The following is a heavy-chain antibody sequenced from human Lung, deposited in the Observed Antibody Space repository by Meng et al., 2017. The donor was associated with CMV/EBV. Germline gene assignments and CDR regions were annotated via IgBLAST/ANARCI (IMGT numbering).Heavy chain of an antibody. V-gene: IGHV3-30*02. CDR1: GFTFSFYG. CDR2: IRYDGNNK. J-gene: IGHJ6*02. D-gene: IGHD3-3*01. CDR3: AKDLRSLRRFYYYGMDV. Sequence: GGSLRLXCAASGFTFSFYGLHWVRQAPGKGLEWVAFIRYDGNNKFYADSVKGRFTISRDRSKNTLYLQMNSLRADDTAVYYCAKDLRSLRRFYYYGMDVWGQGTPVTVSS.